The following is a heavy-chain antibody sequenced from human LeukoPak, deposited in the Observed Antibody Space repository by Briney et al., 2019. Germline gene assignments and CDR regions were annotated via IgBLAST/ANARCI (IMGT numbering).Heavy chain of an antibody. D-gene: IGHD2-2*01. V-gene: IGHV1-69*13. Sequence: ASVKVSCKASGGTFSSYAISWVRQAPGQGLEWMGGIIPIFGTANYAQKFQGRVTITADESTSTAYMELSSLRSEDTAVYYCARGIVVVPAATYYYYYYGMDAWGQGTTVTVSS. CDR1: GGTFSSYA. CDR3: ARGIVVVPAATYYYYYYGMDA. CDR2: IIPIFGTA. J-gene: IGHJ6*02.